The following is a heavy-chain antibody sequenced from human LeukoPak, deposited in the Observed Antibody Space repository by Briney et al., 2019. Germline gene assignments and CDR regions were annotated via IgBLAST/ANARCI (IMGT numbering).Heavy chain of an antibody. D-gene: IGHD6-19*01. CDR3: ARDRPPYSSGPGAFDY. CDR2: IYYSGST. Sequence: PSETLSLTCTVSGGSTSSYYWSWIRQPPGKGLEWIGYIYYSGSTNYNPSLKSRVTISVDTSKNQFSLKLSSVTAADTAVYYCARDRPPYSSGPGAFDYWGQGTLVTVSS. J-gene: IGHJ4*02. V-gene: IGHV4-59*01. CDR1: GGSTSSYY.